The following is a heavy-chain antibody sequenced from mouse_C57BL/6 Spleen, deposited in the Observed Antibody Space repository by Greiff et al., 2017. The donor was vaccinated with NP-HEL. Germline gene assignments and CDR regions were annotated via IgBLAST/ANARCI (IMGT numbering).Heavy chain of an antibody. CDR3: ARFTTVVDPYYYAMDY. J-gene: IGHJ4*01. V-gene: IGHV1-26*01. D-gene: IGHD1-1*01. CDR1: GYTFTDYY. Sequence: VQLQQSGPELVKPGASVKISCKASGYTFTDYYMNWVKQSHGKSLEWIGDINPNNGGTSYNQKFKGKATLTVDKSSSTAYMELRSLTSEDSAVYYCARFTTVVDPYYYAMDYWGQGTSVTVSS. CDR2: INPNNGGT.